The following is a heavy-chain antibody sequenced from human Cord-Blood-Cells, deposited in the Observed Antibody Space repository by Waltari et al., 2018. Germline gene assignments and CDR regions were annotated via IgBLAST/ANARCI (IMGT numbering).Heavy chain of an antibody. D-gene: IGHD4-4*01. J-gene: IGHJ5*02. V-gene: IGHV4-61*08. CDR1: GYY. CDR2: IYYSGST. Sequence: GYYCSWIRQPPGKGLEWIGYIYYSGSTNYNPSLKSRVTISVDTSKNQFSLKLSSVTAADTAVYYCARGGSDYSNYDFVWGGNWFDPWGQGTLVTVSS. CDR3: ARGGSDYSNYDFVWGGNWFDP.